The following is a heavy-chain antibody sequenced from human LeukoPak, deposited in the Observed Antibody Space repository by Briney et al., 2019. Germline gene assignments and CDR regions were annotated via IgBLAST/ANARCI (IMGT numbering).Heavy chain of an antibody. Sequence: TGGSLRLSCAASGFTFSSYGMHWVRQAPGKGLEWVAFIRYDGSNKYYADSVKGRFTISRDNSKNTLYLQMNSLRAEDTAVYYCAKLFWSGYPFDAFDIWGQGTMVTVSS. CDR1: GFTFSSYG. J-gene: IGHJ3*02. CDR3: AKLFWSGYPFDAFDI. V-gene: IGHV3-30*02. CDR2: IRYDGSNK. D-gene: IGHD3-3*01.